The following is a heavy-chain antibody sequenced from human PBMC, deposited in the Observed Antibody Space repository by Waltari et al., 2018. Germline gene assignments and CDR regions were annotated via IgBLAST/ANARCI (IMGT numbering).Heavy chain of an antibody. Sequence: QVQLQQWGAGLLKPSETLSLTCAVYGGSFSGYYWSWIRQPPGKGLEWIGEINHSGSTNYNQSLKSRVTISVDTSKNQFSLKLSSVTAADTAVYYCARNRIAAAGTDYWGQGTLVTVSS. CDR1: GGSFSGYY. D-gene: IGHD6-13*01. J-gene: IGHJ4*02. CDR3: ARNRIAAAGTDY. V-gene: IGHV4-34*01. CDR2: INHSGST.